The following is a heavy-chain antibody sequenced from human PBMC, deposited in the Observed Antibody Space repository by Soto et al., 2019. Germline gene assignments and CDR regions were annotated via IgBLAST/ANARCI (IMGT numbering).Heavy chain of an antibody. J-gene: IGHJ1*01. Sequence: GGSLRLSCAASGFTFSSFAMSWVRQAPGKGRDRVSAISGSGGSTYSADSVKGRFTISRDNSKNTLYLQMSSLRAEDTAVYYCAKADGEQWLIPHLDNWGQGTQVTVSS. V-gene: IGHV3-23*01. CDR1: GFTFSSFA. CDR2: ISGSGGST. D-gene: IGHD6-19*01. CDR3: AKADGEQWLIPHLDN.